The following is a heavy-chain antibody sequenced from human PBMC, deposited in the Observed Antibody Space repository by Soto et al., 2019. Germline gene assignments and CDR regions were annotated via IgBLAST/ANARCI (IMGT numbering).Heavy chain of an antibody. V-gene: IGHV3-23*01. CDR1: GFTFSTYA. CDR3: AEHNPWLGSESDP. J-gene: IGHJ5*02. CDR2: ISGSGGTT. D-gene: IGHD6-19*01. Sequence: GGSLRLSCAASGFTFSTYAMSWVRQAPGKGLEWVSTISGSGGTTYYADSVKGRFTISRDNSKNTLSLQMNSLRAEDTAVYSCAEHNPWLGSESDPWGQATLVIVTS.